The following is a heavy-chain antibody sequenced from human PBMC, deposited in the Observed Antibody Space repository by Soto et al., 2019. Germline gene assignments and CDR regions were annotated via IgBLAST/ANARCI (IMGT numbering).Heavy chain of an antibody. D-gene: IGHD6-13*01. J-gene: IGHJ4*02. CDR1: GFTFSSYA. CDR2: ISGSGGST. Sequence: EVQLLESGGGLVQPGGSLRLSCAASGFTFSSYAMSWVRQAPGKGLEWVSAISGSGGSTYYEDSVKGRFTISRDNSKNTLYLQMNSLRAEDTAVYYCAKGLMLRGSSWWRLFDYWGQGTLVTVSS. CDR3: AKGLMLRGSSWWRLFDY. V-gene: IGHV3-23*01.